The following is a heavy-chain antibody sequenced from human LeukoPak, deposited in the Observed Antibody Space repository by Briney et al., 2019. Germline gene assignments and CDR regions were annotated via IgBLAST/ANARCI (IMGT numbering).Heavy chain of an antibody. CDR2: IRTVGDDP. CDR1: GFQFSSFA. CDR3: ARDKGITIFGVVTDFDY. D-gene: IGHD3-3*01. Sequence: GGSLRLSCVASGFQFSSFAMSWVRQAPGRGLQWVSAIRTVGDDPSYADSVRGRFTISRDNAKNSLYLQMNSLRAEDTAVYYCARDKGITIFGVVTDFDYWGQGTLVTVSS. V-gene: IGHV3-21*01. J-gene: IGHJ4*02.